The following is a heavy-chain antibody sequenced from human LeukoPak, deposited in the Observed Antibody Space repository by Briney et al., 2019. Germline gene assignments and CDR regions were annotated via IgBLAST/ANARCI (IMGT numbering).Heavy chain of an antibody. CDR3: ATLPSYGGNSGASLCTFDV. CDR2: VYYDGRVQ. J-gene: IGHJ6*02. CDR1: GFIFNTYG. D-gene: IGHD4-23*01. V-gene: IGHV3-30*12. Sequence: GWSLRLSCAASGFIFNTYGIHWVRQAPGKGLEWVAVVYYDGRVQCYADSVGGGFSIFRDNTKNTVFLQMNSLGAADTAVSHCATLPSYGGNSGASLCTFDVWGQGTTVIVSS.